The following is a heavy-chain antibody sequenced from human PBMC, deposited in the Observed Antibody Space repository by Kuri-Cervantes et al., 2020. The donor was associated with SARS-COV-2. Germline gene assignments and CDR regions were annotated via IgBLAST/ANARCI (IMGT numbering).Heavy chain of an antibody. D-gene: IGHD6-13*01. Sequence: GGSLRLSCAASGFTFSGHWIHWVRQAPGKGLEWVGRIKSKTDGGTTDYAAPVKGRFTISRDDSKNTLYLQMNSLKTEDTAVYYCTTDVVDQQLRAFDIWGQGTMVTVSS. CDR2: IKSKTDGGTT. V-gene: IGHV3-15*07. CDR3: TTDVVDQQLRAFDI. J-gene: IGHJ3*02. CDR1: GFTFSGHW.